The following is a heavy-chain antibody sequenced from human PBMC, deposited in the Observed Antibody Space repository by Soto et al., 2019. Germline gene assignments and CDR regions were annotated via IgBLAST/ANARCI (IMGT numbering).Heavy chain of an antibody. D-gene: IGHD3-10*01. J-gene: IGHJ6*03. CDR2: IYYSGST. CDR3: ARVKRITMVRGVPGPYYMDV. V-gene: IGHV4-59*02. Sequence: SETLSLTYYVSGGSVSSYYWSWIRQPPGKGLEWIGYIYYSGSTNYNPSLKSRVTISVDTSKNQFSLKLSSVTAADTAVYYCARVKRITMVRGVPGPYYMDVWGKGTTVTVSS. CDR1: GGSVSSYY.